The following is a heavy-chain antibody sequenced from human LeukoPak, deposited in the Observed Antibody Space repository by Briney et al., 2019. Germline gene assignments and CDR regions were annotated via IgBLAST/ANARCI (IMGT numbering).Heavy chain of an antibody. D-gene: IGHD6-19*01. V-gene: IGHV1-18*01. CDR3: ARGGAVAADNWFDP. CDR2: ISAYNGNT. Sequence: GASVKVSCKASGYTFINYGISWVRQAPGQGLEWMGWISAYNGNTNYAQKLQGRVTMTTDTSTSTAYMELRSLRSDDTAVYYCARGGAVAADNWFDPWGQGTLVTVSS. J-gene: IGHJ5*02. CDR1: GYTFINYG.